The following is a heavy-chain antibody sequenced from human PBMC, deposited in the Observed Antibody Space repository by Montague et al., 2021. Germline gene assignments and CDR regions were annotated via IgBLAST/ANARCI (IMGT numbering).Heavy chain of an antibody. CDR2: IYYSGST. V-gene: IGHV4-39*01. CDR3: VSSSGGRWLQSYFDY. D-gene: IGHD5-24*01. J-gene: IGHJ4*02. CDR1: GGSISSSSYY. Sequence: SETLSLTCTVSGGSISSSSYYWGWIRQPPGKGLEWIGSIYYSGSTYYNPSLKSRVTISVDTSKNQFSLKLNSVTAADTAVYYCVSSSGGRWLQSYFDYWGQGTLVTVSS.